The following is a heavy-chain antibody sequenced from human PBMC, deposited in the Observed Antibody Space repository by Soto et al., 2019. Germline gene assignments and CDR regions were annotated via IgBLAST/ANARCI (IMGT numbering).Heavy chain of an antibody. CDR2: IIPIFGTA. Sequence: QVQLVQSGAEVKKPGSSVKVSCKASGGTFSSYAISWVRQAPGQGLEWMGGIIPIFGTANYAQKFQGRVTITADESTSTAYMELSSLRSEDTAVYYCARAHSYYYDSSGYRRSAVDIWGQGTMVTVSS. CDR3: ARAHSYYYDSSGYRRSAVDI. J-gene: IGHJ3*02. V-gene: IGHV1-69*01. D-gene: IGHD3-22*01. CDR1: GGTFSSYA.